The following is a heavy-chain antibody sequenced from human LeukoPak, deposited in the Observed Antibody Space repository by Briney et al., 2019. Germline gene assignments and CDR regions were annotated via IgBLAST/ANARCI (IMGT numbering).Heavy chain of an antibody. D-gene: IGHD3-10*01. CDR3: ARDSGNYHYDMDV. CDR1: GYSFNSDH. CDR2: NFFHDGTT. V-gene: IGHV1-46*02. Sequence: ASVNVSCKTSGYSFNSDHVHWVRQAPGQGLEWMGINFFHDGTTSNTQKFPGRLTMTRDTSTSTVYMELSSLRSEDTAVYYCARDSGNYHYDMDVWGQGTTVIVSS. J-gene: IGHJ6*02.